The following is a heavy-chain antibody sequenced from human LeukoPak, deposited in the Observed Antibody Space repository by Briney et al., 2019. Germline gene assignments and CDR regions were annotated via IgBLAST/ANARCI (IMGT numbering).Heavy chain of an antibody. D-gene: IGHD1-26*01. CDR1: GFTFGTYA. CDR2: ISRSGRDI. J-gene: IGHJ4*02. Sequence: GGSLRLSCAASGFTFGTYAMNWVRQAPGKGLEWVSSISRSGRDIYYADSVRGRFTISRDNARDSLYLQMNSLRVEDTAVYYCARGVGATPAFFDYWGQGTLVTVSS. CDR3: ARGVGATPAFFDY. V-gene: IGHV3-21*01.